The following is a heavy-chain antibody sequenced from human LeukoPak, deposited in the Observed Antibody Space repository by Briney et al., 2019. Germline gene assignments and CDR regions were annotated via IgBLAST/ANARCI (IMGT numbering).Heavy chain of an antibody. CDR3: ASFHRSGTDY. CDR2: INHSGST. Sequence: SETLSLTCAVYGGSFSGYYWSWIRPPPGKGLEWIGEINHSGSTNYNPSLKSRVTISVDTSKNQFTLKLSSVTAADTAVYYCASFHRSGTDYWGQGTLVTVSS. D-gene: IGHD3-3*01. CDR1: GGSFSGYY. J-gene: IGHJ4*02. V-gene: IGHV4-34*01.